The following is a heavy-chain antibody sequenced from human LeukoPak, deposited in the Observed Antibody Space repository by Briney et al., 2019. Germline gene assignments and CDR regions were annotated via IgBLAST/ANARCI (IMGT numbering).Heavy chain of an antibody. CDR2: TRYDGMVN. Sequence: PGGSLRLSCAGSGFSFSYYGFHWFRQTPDKGLDWVAFTRYDGMVNHYKDSVKGRFTISRDNSKNTVYLQMSNLRTEDTAVYFCAREENSGWYGTDLWGRGTQVIVSS. CDR1: GFSFSYYG. D-gene: IGHD6-19*01. J-gene: IGHJ5*02. CDR3: AREENSGWYGTDL. V-gene: IGHV3-30*02.